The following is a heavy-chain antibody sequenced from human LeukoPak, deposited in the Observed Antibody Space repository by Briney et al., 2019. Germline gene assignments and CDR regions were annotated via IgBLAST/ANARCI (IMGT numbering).Heavy chain of an antibody. V-gene: IGHV4-4*02. CDR3: ARGRDGYNSLAFDI. Sequence: PSETLSLTCAVSGGSISSSNWWSWVRQPPGKGLEWIGEIYHSGSTNYNPSLKSRVTISVDKSKNQFSLKLSSVTAADTAVYYCARGRDGYNSLAFDIWGQGTMVTVSS. J-gene: IGHJ3*02. D-gene: IGHD5-24*01. CDR1: GGSISSSNW. CDR2: IYHSGST.